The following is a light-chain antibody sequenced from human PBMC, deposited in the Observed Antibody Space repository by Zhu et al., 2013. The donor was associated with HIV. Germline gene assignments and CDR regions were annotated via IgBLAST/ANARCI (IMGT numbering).Light chain of an antibody. Sequence: QSALTQPASVSGSPGQSITISCAGTSRDIGAYSYVSWYQQHPDKAPRLLIYQVIERPSGISDRFSGSKSGNTASLTISGLQAEARLIIYCSSYTSATAPVFGTGTKVTVL. CDR3: SSYTSATAPV. CDR2: QVI. CDR1: SRDIGAYSY. J-gene: IGLJ1*01. V-gene: IGLV2-14*01.